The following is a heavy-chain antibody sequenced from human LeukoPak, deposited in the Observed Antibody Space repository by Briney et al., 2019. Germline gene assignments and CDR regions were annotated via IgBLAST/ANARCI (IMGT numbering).Heavy chain of an antibody. J-gene: IGHJ2*01. Sequence: GGSLRLSCAASGFTFSNAWMSWVRQAPGKGLEWVGHIKSKTDGGTTDYAAPVKGRFTISRDDSKNTLYLQMNSLRAEDTAVYYCARLGGDSSGYYPIWYFDLWGRGTLVTVSS. CDR2: IKSKTDGGTT. V-gene: IGHV3-15*01. CDR3: ARLGGDSSGYYPIWYFDL. CDR1: GFTFSNAW. D-gene: IGHD3-22*01.